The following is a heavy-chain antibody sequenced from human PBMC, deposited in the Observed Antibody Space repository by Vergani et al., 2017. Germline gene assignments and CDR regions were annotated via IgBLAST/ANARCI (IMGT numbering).Heavy chain of an antibody. D-gene: IGHD3-22*01. CDR2: ISWNSGSI. V-gene: IGHV3-9*01. CDR3: AKVYRGYYDSSGPDY. Sequence: EVQLVESGGGLVQPGRSLRLSCAASGFTFDDYAMHWVRQAPGKGLEWVSGISWNSGSIGYADSVKGRFTISRDNAKNSLYLQMNSLRAEDTAVYYCAKVYRGYYDSSGPDYWGQGTLVTVSS. J-gene: IGHJ4*02. CDR1: GFTFDDYA.